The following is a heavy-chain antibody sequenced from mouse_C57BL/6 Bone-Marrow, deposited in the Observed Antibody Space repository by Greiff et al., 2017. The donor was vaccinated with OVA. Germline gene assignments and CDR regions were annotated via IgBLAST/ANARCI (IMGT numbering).Heavy chain of an antibody. D-gene: IGHD2-3*01. CDR2: INPSSGYT. CDR1: GYTFTSYW. V-gene: IGHV1-7*01. J-gene: IGHJ4*01. CDR3: AAIYDGYYEGLDYYAMDY. Sequence: QVHVKQSGAELAKPGASVKLSCKASGYTFTSYWMHWVKQRPGQGLEWIGYINPSSGYTKYNQKFKDKATLTADKSSSTAYMQLSSLTYEDSAVYYCAAIYDGYYEGLDYYAMDYWGQGTSVTVSS.